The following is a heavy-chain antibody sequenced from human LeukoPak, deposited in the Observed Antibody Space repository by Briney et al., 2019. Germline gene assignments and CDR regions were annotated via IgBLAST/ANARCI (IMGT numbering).Heavy chain of an antibody. CDR1: GYSISSGYY. J-gene: IGHJ5*02. Sequence: PSETLSLTCTVSGYSISSGYYWGWIRHPPGKGLEWIVSIYHSGSTYYNPSLKSRVTISVDTSKNQFSLKLSSVTAADTAVYYCARDDLYSSGWSPTFDPWGQGTLVTVSS. CDR3: ARDDLYSSGWSPTFDP. V-gene: IGHV4-38-2*02. D-gene: IGHD6-19*01. CDR2: IYHSGST.